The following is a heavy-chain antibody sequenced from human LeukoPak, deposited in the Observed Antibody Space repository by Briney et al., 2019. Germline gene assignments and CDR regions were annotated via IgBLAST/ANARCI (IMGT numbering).Heavy chain of an antibody. J-gene: IGHJ3*02. Sequence: ASVKVSCKASGYTFTSYYMHWVRQAPGQGLEWMGIINPSGGSTSYAQKFQGRVTMTRDTSTSTVYMELSSLRSEDTAVYYCARLYYDYVWGSYRYEDAFDIWGQGTMVTVSS. V-gene: IGHV1-46*01. D-gene: IGHD3-16*02. CDR3: ARLYYDYVWGSYRYEDAFDI. CDR1: GYTFTSYY. CDR2: INPSGGST.